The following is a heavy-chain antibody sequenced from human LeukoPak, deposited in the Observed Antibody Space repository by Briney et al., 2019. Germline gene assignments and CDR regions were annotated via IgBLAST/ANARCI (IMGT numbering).Heavy chain of an antibody. J-gene: IGHJ4*02. Sequence: PSETLSLTCAVYGGSFSGYCWSWIRQPPGKGLEWIGEINHSGSTNYNPSLKSRVTISVDTSKSQFSLKLSSVTASDTAVYYCARHLRSGAVDYWGQGTLVTVSS. V-gene: IGHV4-34*01. CDR2: INHSGST. CDR3: ARHLRSGAVDY. CDR1: GGSFSGYC. D-gene: IGHD4-17*01.